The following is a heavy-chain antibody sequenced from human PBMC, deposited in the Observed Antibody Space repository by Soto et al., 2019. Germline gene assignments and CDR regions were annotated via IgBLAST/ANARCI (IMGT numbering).Heavy chain of an antibody. CDR1: GFPFSDYG. D-gene: IGHD3-16*01. J-gene: IGHJ4*02. Sequence: EVHLLESGGGLVQPGGSLRLACXXSGFPFSDYGVSWVRQTPGKGLQWVSLITAGNGDTYYADSVKGRFTISRDNSKNTLYLQMNNLRVEDSAIYYCVKALYIWGVTGDYWGQGALVTVAS. CDR3: VKALYIWGVTGDY. V-gene: IGHV3-23*01. CDR2: ITAGNGDT.